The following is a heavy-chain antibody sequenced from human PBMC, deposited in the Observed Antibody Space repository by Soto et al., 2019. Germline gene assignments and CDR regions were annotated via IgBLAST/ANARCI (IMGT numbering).Heavy chain of an antibody. D-gene: IGHD2-21*01. CDR1: GYTFTDYY. J-gene: IGHJ4*02. CDR3: ARGSSVAFDY. Sequence: QVQLVQSGAEVKKPGASVKVSCKASGYTFTDYYMHWVRQAPGQGLEWMGFINPNGGSKTYVQKFQGRVTMTRDTSTSTVYMDLSSLRSEDTAVYYCARGSSVAFDYWGQGTLVTVSS. CDR2: INPNGGSK. V-gene: IGHV1-46*01.